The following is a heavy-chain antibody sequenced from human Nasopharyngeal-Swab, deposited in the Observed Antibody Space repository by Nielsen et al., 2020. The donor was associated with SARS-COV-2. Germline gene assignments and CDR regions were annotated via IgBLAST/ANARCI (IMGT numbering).Heavy chain of an antibody. D-gene: IGHD2-15*01. CDR2: ISSSGSTI. V-gene: IGHV3-11*04. J-gene: IGHJ4*02. Sequence: GGSLRLSCAASGFTFSDYYMSWIRQAPGKGLGWVSYISSSGSTIYYADSVKGRFTISRDNAKNSLYLQMNSLRAEDTAVYYCARDTGYCSGGSCYLSHFDYWGQGTLVTVSS. CDR1: GFTFSDYY. CDR3: ARDTGYCSGGSCYLSHFDY.